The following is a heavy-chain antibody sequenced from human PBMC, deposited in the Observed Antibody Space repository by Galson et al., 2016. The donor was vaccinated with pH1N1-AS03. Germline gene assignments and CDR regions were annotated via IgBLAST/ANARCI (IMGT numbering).Heavy chain of an antibody. V-gene: IGHV3-53*01. D-gene: IGHD3-16*01. J-gene: IGHJ4*02. CDR3: AREPWGSTQGEY. CDR2: IIGGGNT. CDR1: GFTINNNY. Sequence: LRLSCAASGFTINNNYLSWVRQAPGKGLEWASVIIGGGNTFYAHSVKGRFTISRDNSKNTVYLQMNSLRVEDTAVYYCAREPWGSTQGEYWGQGTLVTVSS.